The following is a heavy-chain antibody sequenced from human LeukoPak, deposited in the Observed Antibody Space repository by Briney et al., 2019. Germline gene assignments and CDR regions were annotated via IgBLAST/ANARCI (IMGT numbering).Heavy chain of an antibody. CDR1: GGSFSGYY. D-gene: IGHD2-2*01. CDR3: ARAEDIVVVPAAKKGAYDY. V-gene: IGHV4-34*01. Sequence: WETLSLTCAVYGGSFSGYYWSWIRQPPGKGLEWIGEINHSGSTNYNPSLKSRVTISVDTSKNQFSLKLSSVTAADTAVYYCARAEDIVVVPAAKKGAYDYWGQGTLVTVSS. CDR2: INHSGST. J-gene: IGHJ4*02.